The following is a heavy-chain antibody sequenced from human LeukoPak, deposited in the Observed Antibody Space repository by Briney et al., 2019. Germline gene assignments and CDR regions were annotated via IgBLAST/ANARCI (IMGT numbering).Heavy chain of an antibody. CDR1: GDSISSSSHY. D-gene: IGHD3-22*01. CDR2: IYYSGST. CDR3: ARHKNYYDSSGYYYGARRAYYFDY. Sequence: SETLSLTCTVSGDSISSSSHYWGWIRQPPGKGLEWIGSIYYSGSTYYNPSLKSRVTISVDTSKNQFSLKLSSVTAADTAVYYCARHKNYYDSSGYYYGARRAYYFDYWGQGTLVTVSS. V-gene: IGHV4-39*01. J-gene: IGHJ4*02.